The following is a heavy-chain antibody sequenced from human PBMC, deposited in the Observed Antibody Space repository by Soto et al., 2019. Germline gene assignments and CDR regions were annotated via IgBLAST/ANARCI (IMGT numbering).Heavy chain of an antibody. CDR3: ARGGGVGWNDIGGMDV. Sequence: PSQTLSLTCAISGDSVSSNSAAWNWIRQSPSRGLEWLGRTYYRSKWYNDYAVSVKSRITINPDTSKNQSSLQLNSVTPEDTAVYYCARGGGVGWNDIGGMDVWGQGTTVTVSS. CDR2: TYYRSKWYN. V-gene: IGHV6-1*01. CDR1: GDSVSSNSAA. J-gene: IGHJ6*02. D-gene: IGHD1-1*01.